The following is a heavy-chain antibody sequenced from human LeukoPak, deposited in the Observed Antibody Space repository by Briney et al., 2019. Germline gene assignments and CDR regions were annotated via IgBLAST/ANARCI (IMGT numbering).Heavy chain of an antibody. CDR1: GFTVSSNY. V-gene: IGHV3-66*01. CDR2: LYRDGNT. CDR3: ARGGGAYCGTDCYRNFDF. Sequence: QTGGSLRLSCAASGFTVSSNYMSWVRQAPGKGLEWVSVLYRDGNTYYADSVKGRFTISRDNSENTLSLQMNSLGAEDTAVYYCARGGGAYCGTDCYRNFDFWGQGTLVTVSS. D-gene: IGHD2-21*02. J-gene: IGHJ4*02.